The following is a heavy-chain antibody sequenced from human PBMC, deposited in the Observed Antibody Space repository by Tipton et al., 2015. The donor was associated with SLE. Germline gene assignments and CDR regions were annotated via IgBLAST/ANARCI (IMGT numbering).Heavy chain of an antibody. CDR2: ISSSDSTI. CDR3: AREATVYFAY. V-gene: IGHV3-48*03. CDR1: GFIFSSFE. Sequence: SLRLSCAASGFIFSSFEMNWVPQAPGKGLAWVSYISSSDSTIYYADSVKGRFTISRDNAKNSLYLQMNSLRAEYTAVYYCAREATVYFAYWGQGTLVTVSS. J-gene: IGHJ4*02.